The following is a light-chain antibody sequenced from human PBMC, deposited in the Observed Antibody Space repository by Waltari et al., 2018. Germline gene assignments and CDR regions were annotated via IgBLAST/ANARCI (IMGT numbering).Light chain of an antibody. Sequence: DIVMTQSPDSLAVSLGERATINCKSSQSVLYSSNNKNYVAWYQQKPGQPPKLLVDWASTREAGVPDRVSAGGSVTDFTLTISRLEPEDFALYYCQQYDTSPGSFGQGTKLEIK. CDR3: QQYDTSPGS. CDR1: QSVLYSSNNKNY. CDR2: WAS. V-gene: IGKV4-1*01. J-gene: IGKJ2*01.